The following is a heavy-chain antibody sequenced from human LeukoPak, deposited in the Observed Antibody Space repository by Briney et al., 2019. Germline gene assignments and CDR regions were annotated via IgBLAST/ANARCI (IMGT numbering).Heavy chain of an antibody. CDR2: ISGCNGNT. V-gene: IGHV1-18*01. Sequence: ASVKVSCKASGYTLTSYGISWVRQAPGQGLEWMGWISGCNGNTNYAQKLQGRVTMTTDTSTSTAYMELRSLRSDGTAVYYCARVELGDGYTYWGQGTLVTVSS. CDR3: ARVELGDGYTY. D-gene: IGHD5-24*01. CDR1: GYTLTSYG. J-gene: IGHJ4*02.